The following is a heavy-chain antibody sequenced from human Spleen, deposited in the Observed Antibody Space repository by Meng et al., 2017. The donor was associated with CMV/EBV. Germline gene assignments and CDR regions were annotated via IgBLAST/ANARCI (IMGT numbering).Heavy chain of an antibody. CDR1: GYTFTSYY. J-gene: IGHJ6*02. D-gene: IGHD6-13*01. CDR3: ARDVAAASYYYGMDV. CDR2: INPSGGST. V-gene: IGHV1-46*01. Sequence: ASVKVSCKASGYTFTSYYMHWVRQAPGQGLEWMGIINPSGGSTSYAQKFQGRVTMTRDTSTSTAYMELRSLRSDDTAVYYCARDVAAASYYYGMDVWGQGTTVTVSS.